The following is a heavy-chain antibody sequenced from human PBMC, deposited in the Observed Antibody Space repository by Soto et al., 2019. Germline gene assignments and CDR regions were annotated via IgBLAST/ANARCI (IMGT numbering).Heavy chain of an antibody. Sequence: GGSLRLSCVASGFTFDTYGIHWVRQAPGKGLQWVALISYEGSNTYYADSVRGRFTISRDNSKNTLYLQMNTLRPEDTGLYYCARVTPGNNLYYFSGLDFWGQGTSVTVSS. J-gene: IGHJ6*02. CDR3: ARVTPGNNLYYFSGLDF. CDR2: ISYEGSNT. D-gene: IGHD1-1*01. V-gene: IGHV3-30-3*01. CDR1: GFTFDTYG.